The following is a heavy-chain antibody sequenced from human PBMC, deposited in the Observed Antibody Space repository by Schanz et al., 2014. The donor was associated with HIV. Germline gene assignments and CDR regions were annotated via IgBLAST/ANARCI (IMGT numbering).Heavy chain of an antibody. D-gene: IGHD2-21*02. V-gene: IGHV1-69*01. Sequence: QVQLVQSGAEVKKPGSSVKVSCKASGGTFSSYAISWVRQAPGQGLEWMGGIIPIFGTTNYAQKFQGRVTITADESTSTAYMYLSSLRSDDTAVYYCARSRYGDHPYYFDLWGQGTPVAVS. CDR3: ARSRYGDHPYYFDL. CDR2: IIPIFGTT. J-gene: IGHJ4*02. CDR1: GGTFSSYA.